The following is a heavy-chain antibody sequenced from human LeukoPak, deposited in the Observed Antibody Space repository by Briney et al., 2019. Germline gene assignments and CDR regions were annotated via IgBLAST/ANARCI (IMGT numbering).Heavy chain of an antibody. D-gene: IGHD3-10*01. Sequence: ETLSLTCAVYGGSFSGYYWSWIRQPPGKGLEWVANIKQDGSEKYYVDSVKGRFTISRDNAKNTVYLQMNSLRVDDTAVYYCATVRSGSWDWFDPWGQGTLVTVSS. V-gene: IGHV3-7*01. CDR2: IKQDGSEK. CDR1: GGSFSGYY. J-gene: IGHJ5*02. CDR3: ATVRSGSWDWFDP.